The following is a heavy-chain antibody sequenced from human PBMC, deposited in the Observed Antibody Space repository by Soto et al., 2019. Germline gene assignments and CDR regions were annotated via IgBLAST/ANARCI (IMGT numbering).Heavy chain of an antibody. CDR2: IKSKTDGGTT. Sequence: GGSLRLSCAASGFTFINAWMSWVRQAPGKGLEWVGRIKSKTDGGTTDYAAPVKGRFTISRDDSKNTLYLQMNSLKTEDTAVYYCTTDTWIQLWSQDYWGQGTLVTVSS. CDR3: TTDTWIQLWSQDY. CDR1: GFTFINAW. J-gene: IGHJ4*02. D-gene: IGHD5-18*01. V-gene: IGHV3-15*01.